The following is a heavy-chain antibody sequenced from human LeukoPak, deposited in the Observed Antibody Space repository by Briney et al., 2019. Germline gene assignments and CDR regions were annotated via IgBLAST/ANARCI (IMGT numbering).Heavy chain of an antibody. CDR2: ISSSGSTI. J-gene: IGHJ2*01. CDR3: ARDASDYWFFDL. Sequence: PGGSLRLSCAASGFTFSSYEMNWVRHAPGKGLEWVSYISSSGSTIYYADSLKGRFTISRDNAKNSLYLQMNSLRAEDTALYYCARDASDYWFFDLWGRGTLVTVSS. CDR1: GFTFSSYE. D-gene: IGHD3-3*01. V-gene: IGHV3-48*03.